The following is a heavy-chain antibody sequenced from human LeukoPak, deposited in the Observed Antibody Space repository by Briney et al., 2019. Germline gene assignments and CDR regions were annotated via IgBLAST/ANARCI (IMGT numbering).Heavy chain of an antibody. J-gene: IGHJ4*02. V-gene: IGHV1-2*02. Sequence: ASVKVSCKASGYTFTGYYMHWVRQAPGQGLEWMGWINPNSGGTNYAQKFQGRVTMTRDTSISAAYMELSRLRSDDTAVYYCARGDTMVRGVISLDYWGQGTLVTVSS. D-gene: IGHD3-10*01. CDR2: INPNSGGT. CDR3: ARGDTMVRGVISLDY. CDR1: GYTFTGYY.